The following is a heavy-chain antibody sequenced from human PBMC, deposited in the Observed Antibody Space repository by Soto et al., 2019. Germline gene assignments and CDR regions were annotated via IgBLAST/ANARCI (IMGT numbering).Heavy chain of an antibody. V-gene: IGHV1-18*01. J-gene: IGHJ6*01. Sequence: QVHLVQSGAEVKKPGASVNVSCKTSGYTFTRNGISWVRQAPGQGLEWMGWISLNSVNTSYAQKLQDRVIMTTDTTASPAYMQLTRPSSDAPAACYSAKVRISTTWTSRAVWCPGATVTVSS. CDR2: ISLNSVNT. CDR1: GYTFTRNG. CDR3: AKVRISTTWTSRAV. D-gene: IGHD1-1*01.